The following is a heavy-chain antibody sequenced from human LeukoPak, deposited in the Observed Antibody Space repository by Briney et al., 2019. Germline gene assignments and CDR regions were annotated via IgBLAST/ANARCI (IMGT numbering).Heavy chain of an antibody. Sequence: GSLRLSCAASGFPFGSYVLSWIRQPPGKGLERIGEINHSGSTNYNPSLKSRVTISVDTSKNQFSLKLSSVTAADTAVYYCAKSPPVGRENYYYYYGMDVWGQGTTVTVSS. V-gene: IGHV4-34*01. CDR2: INHSGST. D-gene: IGHD1-26*01. CDR1: GFPFGSYV. J-gene: IGHJ6*02. CDR3: AKSPPVGRENYYYYYGMDV.